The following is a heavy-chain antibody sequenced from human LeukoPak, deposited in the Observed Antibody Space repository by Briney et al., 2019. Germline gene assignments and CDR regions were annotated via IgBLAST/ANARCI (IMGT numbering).Heavy chain of an antibody. V-gene: IGHV3-7*01. CDR1: GFTFSNYW. CDR3: ARDPSRGYSYGYADY. Sequence: PGGSLRLSCAASGFTFSNYWMNWVRQPPGKGLEWVANIMRDGSEKYYVDSVKGRFTISRDNAKNSLYLQMNSLRAEDTAVYYCARDPSRGYSYGYADYWGQGSLVTVSS. CDR2: IMRDGSEK. J-gene: IGHJ4*02. D-gene: IGHD5-18*01.